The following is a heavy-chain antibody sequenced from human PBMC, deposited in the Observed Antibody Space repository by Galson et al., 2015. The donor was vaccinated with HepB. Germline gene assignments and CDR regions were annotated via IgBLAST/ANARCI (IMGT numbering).Heavy chain of an antibody. CDR3: ARRGHCGGDCYSSLYYYYGMDV. D-gene: IGHD2-21*02. CDR1: GGTFSSYA. Sequence: SVKVSCKASGGTFSSYAISWVRQAPGQGLEWMGGIIPIFGTANYAQKVQGRVTITADESTSTAYMELSSLSSEDTAVYYCARRGHCGGDCYSSLYYYYGMDVWGQGTTVTVSS. J-gene: IGHJ6*02. CDR2: IIPIFGTA. V-gene: IGHV1-69*13.